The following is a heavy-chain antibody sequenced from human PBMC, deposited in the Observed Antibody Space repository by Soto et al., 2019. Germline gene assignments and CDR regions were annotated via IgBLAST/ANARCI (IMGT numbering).Heavy chain of an antibody. V-gene: IGHV3-21*01. CDR2: ISSSSSYI. CDR3: ARPGHYYYYYMDV. CDR1: GFTFSSYS. J-gene: IGHJ6*03. Sequence: EVQLVESGGGLVKPGGSLRLSCAASGFTFSSYSMNWVRQAPGRGLEWVSSISSSSSYIYYADSVKGRFTISRDNAKNSLYLQMNSLRAEDTAVYYCARPGHYYYYYMDVWGKGTTVTVSS.